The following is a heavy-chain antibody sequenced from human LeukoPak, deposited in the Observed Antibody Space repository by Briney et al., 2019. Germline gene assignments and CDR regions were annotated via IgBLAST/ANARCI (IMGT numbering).Heavy chain of an antibody. D-gene: IGHD4-17*01. CDR1: GGTFSSYA. V-gene: IGHV1-69*05. Sequence: SVKVSCRASGGTFSSYAISWVRQAPGQGLEWLGGIMPLFGTAGYAQKFQGRVTITKDESTRTVYLELTSLTSDDTAVYYCARDVHGDYGSGWFDPWGQGTLVSVSS. J-gene: IGHJ5*02. CDR3: ARDVHGDYGSGWFDP. CDR2: IMPLFGTA.